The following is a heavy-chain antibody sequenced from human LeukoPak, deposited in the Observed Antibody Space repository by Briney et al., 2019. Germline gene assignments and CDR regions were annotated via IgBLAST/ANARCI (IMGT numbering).Heavy chain of an antibody. CDR3: AREDGSGSRNWFDP. CDR1: GYTCTSYG. J-gene: IGHJ5*02. CDR2: ISAYNGNT. D-gene: IGHD3-10*01. Sequence: ASVKVSCKASGYTCTSYGISWVRQAPGQGLEWMGWISAYNGNTNYAQKLQGRVTMTTDTSTSTAYMELRSLRSDDTAVYYCAREDGSGSRNWFDPWGQGTLVTVSS. V-gene: IGHV1-18*01.